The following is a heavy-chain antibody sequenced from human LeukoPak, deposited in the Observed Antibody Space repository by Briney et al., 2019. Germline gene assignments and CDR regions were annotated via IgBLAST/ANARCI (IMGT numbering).Heavy chain of an antibody. D-gene: IGHD6-13*01. Sequence: SQTLSLTCASSGDSVSSNSAAWNWMRQSPARGLEWLGRTYYRSKWYNDYAVSVKSRITINPDTSKNQFSLQLNSVTPEDTAVYYCARSGGMENFDYWGQGTLLTVSS. CDR3: ARSGGMENFDY. CDR1: GDSVSSNSAA. J-gene: IGHJ4*02. V-gene: IGHV6-1*01. CDR2: TYYRSKWYN.